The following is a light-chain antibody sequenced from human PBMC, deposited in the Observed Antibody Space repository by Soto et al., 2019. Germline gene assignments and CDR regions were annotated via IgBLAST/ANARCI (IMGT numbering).Light chain of an antibody. CDR3: QTWGTGIQV. CDR1: SGHSSYA. CDR2: LNSDGSH. J-gene: IGLJ2*01. V-gene: IGLV4-69*01. Sequence: QSVLTQSPSASASLGASVKLTCTLSSGHSSYAIAWHQQQPEKGPRYLMKLNSDGSHNKGDGIPDRFSGSSSGAERYLTISSLQSDVEADYYCQTWGTGIQVFGGGTKLTVL.